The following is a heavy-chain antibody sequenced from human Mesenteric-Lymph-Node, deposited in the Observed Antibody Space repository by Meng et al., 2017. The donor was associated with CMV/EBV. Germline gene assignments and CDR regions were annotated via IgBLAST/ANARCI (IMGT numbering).Heavy chain of an antibody. CDR3: AREGDYNGYYYGMDV. D-gene: IGHD4-11*01. CDR1: GFTFSTYA. J-gene: IGHJ6*02. CDR2: MNWNGGST. V-gene: IGHV3-20*04. Sequence: GGSLRLSCAASGFTFSTYAMSWVRQTPGKGLEWVSGMNWNGGSTGYADSVKGRFTISRDNAKNSLYLQMNSLRVEDTALYYCAREGDYNGYYYGMDVWGQGTTVTVSS.